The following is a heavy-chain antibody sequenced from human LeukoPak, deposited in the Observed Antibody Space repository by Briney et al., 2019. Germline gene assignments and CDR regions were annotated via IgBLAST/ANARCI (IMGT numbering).Heavy chain of an antibody. CDR1: GGSFSGYY. CDR3: ASQSRNDYVWGSYRGILYYFDY. J-gene: IGHJ4*02. Sequence: SETLSLTCAVYGGSFSGYYWSWIRQPPGKGLEWIGEINHSGSTNYSPSLKSRVTISVDTSKNQFSLKLSSVTAADTAVYYCASQSRNDYVWGSYRGILYYFDYWGQGTLVTVSS. V-gene: IGHV4-34*01. CDR2: INHSGST. D-gene: IGHD3-16*02.